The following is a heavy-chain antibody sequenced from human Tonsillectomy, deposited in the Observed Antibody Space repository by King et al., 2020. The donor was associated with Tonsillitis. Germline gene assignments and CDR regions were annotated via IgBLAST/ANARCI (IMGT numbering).Heavy chain of an antibody. D-gene: IGHD3-22*01. Sequence: VQLQESGPGLVKPSQTLSLTCTVSGGSISSGGHYWNWIRQHPGKGLEWIGYIYYSGSTYYNPSLKSRVSISVDTSKNQFSLKLSSVTAADTAVYYRASRSTYYYDSSGYPLEYFQHWGQGTLVTVSS. CDR1: GGSISSGGHY. CDR2: IYYSGST. V-gene: IGHV4-31*03. J-gene: IGHJ1*01. CDR3: ASRSTYYYDSSGYPLEYFQH.